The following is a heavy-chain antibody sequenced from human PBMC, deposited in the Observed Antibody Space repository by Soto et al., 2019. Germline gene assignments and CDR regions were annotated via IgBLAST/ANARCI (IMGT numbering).Heavy chain of an antibody. CDR2: VGVSGATT. CDR3: AKFRAGLGSQTDS. J-gene: IGHJ4*02. Sequence: EVQLLESGGNLVQPGGSLRLSCAASGFTFSSYAMSWVRQAPGKGLEWVSTVGVSGATTYYTDSVKGRFTISRDNSNNTLFLQMDSLRAEDTAIYYYAKFRAGLGSQTDSWGQGTLVTVSS. D-gene: IGHD3-10*01. V-gene: IGHV3-23*01. CDR1: GFTFSSYA.